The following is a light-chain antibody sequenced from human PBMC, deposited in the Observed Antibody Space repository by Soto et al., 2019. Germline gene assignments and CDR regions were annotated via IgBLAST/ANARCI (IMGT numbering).Light chain of an antibody. Sequence: QSALTQPASVSGSPGQSITISCTGTSSDVGGYNYVSWYQQHPGKAPKLMIYDVSNRPSGVSNRFSGCKSGNTASLTISGPQAEDEADYYCSSYTSSSTLVFGGGTQLTVL. V-gene: IGLV2-14*01. CDR1: SSDVGGYNY. J-gene: IGLJ2*01. CDR3: SSYTSSSTLV. CDR2: DVS.